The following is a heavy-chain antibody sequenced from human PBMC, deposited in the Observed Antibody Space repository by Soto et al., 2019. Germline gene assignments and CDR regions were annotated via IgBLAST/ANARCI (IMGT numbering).Heavy chain of an antibody. Sequence: ASVKVSCKASGYTFTSYAMHWVRQAPGQRLEWMGWINAGNGNTKYSQKFQGRVTITRDTSASTAYMELSSLRSEDTAVYYCASSDPVTILVCYYYGMDVWGKGTPVTVSS. V-gene: IGHV1-3*01. J-gene: IGHJ6*04. CDR1: GYTFTSYA. D-gene: IGHD4-17*01. CDR3: ASSDPVTILVCYYYGMDV. CDR2: INAGNGNT.